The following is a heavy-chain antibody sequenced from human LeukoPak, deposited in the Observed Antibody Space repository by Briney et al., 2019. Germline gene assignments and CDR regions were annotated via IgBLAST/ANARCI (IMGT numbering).Heavy chain of an antibody. CDR1: GFTFSSYG. D-gene: IGHD6-13*01. V-gene: IGHV3-33*06. CDR2: IWYDGSNK. J-gene: IGHJ4*02. CDR3: ANGYSSSWYLMGYFDY. Sequence: GGSLRLSCAASGFTFSSYGMHWVRQAPGKGLEWVAVIWYDGSNKYYADSVKGRFTISRDNSKNTLYLQMNSLRAEDTAVYYCANGYSSSWYLMGYFDYWGQGTLVTVSS.